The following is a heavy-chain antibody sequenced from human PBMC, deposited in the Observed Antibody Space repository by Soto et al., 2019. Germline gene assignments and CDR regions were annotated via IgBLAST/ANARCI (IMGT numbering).Heavy chain of an antibody. Sequence: SETLSLTCTVSGGSISSGDYYWSWIRQHPGKGLEWIGYIYYNGSTYYNPSLKSRVTISVDTSKNQFSLKLSSVTAADTAVYYFARQVGPHAMVRGVIGYYKGMDVWGQGTTVTVSS. V-gene: IGHV4-31*03. D-gene: IGHD3-10*01. CDR3: ARQVGPHAMVRGVIGYYKGMDV. J-gene: IGHJ6*02. CDR1: GGSISSGDYY. CDR2: IYYNGST.